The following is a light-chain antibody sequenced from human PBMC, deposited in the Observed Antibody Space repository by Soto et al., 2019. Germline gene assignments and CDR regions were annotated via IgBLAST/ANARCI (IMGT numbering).Light chain of an antibody. CDR1: QSVRSN. CDR2: DAS. CDR3: QQYDKWPRT. V-gene: IGKV3-15*01. J-gene: IGKJ1*01. Sequence: KVMTQSPATLSVSPGERATLSCRASQSVRSNLAWYQQKPGQPPRLLIYDASTRATGIPSRFSGSGSGTEFTLTISSLKSEDFAVYYCQQYDKWPRTFGQGPKVEIX.